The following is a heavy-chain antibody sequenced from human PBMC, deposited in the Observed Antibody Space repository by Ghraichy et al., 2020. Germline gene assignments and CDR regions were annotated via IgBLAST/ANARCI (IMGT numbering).Heavy chain of an antibody. CDR3: ARGTSLGRGGGSEAYFDY. J-gene: IGHJ4*02. V-gene: IGHV4-39*01. Sequence: SETLSLTCTVSGGSISSSSYYWGWIRQPPGKGLEWIGSIYYSGSTYYNPSLKSRVTISVDTSKNQFSLKLSSVTAADTAVYYCARGTSLGRGGGSEAYFDYWGQGTLVTVSS. CDR2: IYYSGST. D-gene: IGHD3-16*01. CDR1: GGSISSSSYY.